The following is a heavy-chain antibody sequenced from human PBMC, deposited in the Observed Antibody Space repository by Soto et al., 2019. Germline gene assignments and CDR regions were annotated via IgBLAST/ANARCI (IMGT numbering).Heavy chain of an antibody. D-gene: IGHD6-13*01. CDR1: GFTFDDYA. J-gene: IGHJ1*01. Sequence: SLRLSCAASGFTFDDYAMHWFRQVPGKGLEWVSGINWNSGSIGYGDSVKGRFAISRDNAKNSLHLQMNSLSAEDTAFYYCVKDESINWYSGHFRHWGQGTLVTVSS. CDR2: INWNSGSI. CDR3: VKDESINWYSGHFRH. V-gene: IGHV3-9*01.